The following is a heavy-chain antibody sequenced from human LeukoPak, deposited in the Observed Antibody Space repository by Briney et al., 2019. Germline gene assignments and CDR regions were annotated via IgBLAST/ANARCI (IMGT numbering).Heavy chain of an antibody. V-gene: IGHV3-21*01. CDR2: ISSSTAYT. CDR3: ARDSTANLDY. CDR1: GFTFSSYS. D-gene: IGHD4/OR15-4a*01. Sequence: GGSLRLSCVGSGFTFSSYSMNWARQAPGKGLEWVSSISSSTAYTYYADSVKGRFTVSRDNAKESLYLQMDSLRADDTALYYCARDSTANLDYWGQGTLVTVSS. J-gene: IGHJ4*02.